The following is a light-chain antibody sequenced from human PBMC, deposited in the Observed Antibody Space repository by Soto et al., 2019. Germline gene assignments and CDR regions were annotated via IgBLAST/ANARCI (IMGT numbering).Light chain of an antibody. V-gene: IGKV3-20*01. CDR1: QSVSSNY. J-gene: IGKJ5*01. CDR3: QQYGSSAPIT. CDR2: GAS. Sequence: EIVLTQSPGTLSLSPGERATLSCRASQSVSSNYLAWYQQKPGQAPSLLIYGASSRATGIPDRFSGSGSGTDFTLTISRLEPEDFGMYYCQQYGSSAPITFGQGTLVEIE.